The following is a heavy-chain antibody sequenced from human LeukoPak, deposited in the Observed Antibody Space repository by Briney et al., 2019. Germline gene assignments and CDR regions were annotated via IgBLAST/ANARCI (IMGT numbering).Heavy chain of an antibody. CDR2: IYHTGST. D-gene: IGHD1-1*01. J-gene: IGHJ5*02. CDR1: GGSVSDYY. Sequence: PSETLSLTCTISGGSVSDYYWSWIRQSPGKGLEWIGYIYHTGSTSYSPSLKSRVTISVDTSKNQFSLKLSSVTAADTAVYYCAGSNWNDWFDPWGQGTLVTVSS. V-gene: IGHV4-59*02. CDR3: AGSNWNDWFDP.